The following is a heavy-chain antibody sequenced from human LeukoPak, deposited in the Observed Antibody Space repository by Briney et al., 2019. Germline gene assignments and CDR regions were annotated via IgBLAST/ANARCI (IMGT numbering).Heavy chain of an antibody. CDR3: ARDRSRQSGYDPTGVDY. V-gene: IGHV3-11*05. J-gene: IGHJ4*02. Sequence: GGSLRLSYAPSGFSFSDYYMSWIRQAPGKGLEWVSYISSSSSYTKYADSVKGRFAISRDNAKNLVYLQMNSLRAEDTAVYYCARDRSRQSGYDPTGVDYWGQGTLVTVSS. D-gene: IGHD5-12*01. CDR2: ISSSSSYT. CDR1: GFSFSDYY.